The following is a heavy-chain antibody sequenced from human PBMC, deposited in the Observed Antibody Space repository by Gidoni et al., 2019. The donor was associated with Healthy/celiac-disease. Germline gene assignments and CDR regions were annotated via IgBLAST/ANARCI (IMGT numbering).Heavy chain of an antibody. D-gene: IGHD2-15*01. CDR2: INPNSGGT. Sequence: QVQLVQSGAEVKKPGASVKVSCTASGYTFTGYYMHWVRQAPGQGLELMGWINPNSGGTNYAQKVQGRVTMTRETSISTAYMDLSRLRSDDTAVYYCERGMNVVVVAAPHYGMDVWGQGTTVTVSS. CDR1: GYTFTGYY. J-gene: IGHJ6*02. CDR3: ERGMNVVVVAAPHYGMDV. V-gene: IGHV1-2*02.